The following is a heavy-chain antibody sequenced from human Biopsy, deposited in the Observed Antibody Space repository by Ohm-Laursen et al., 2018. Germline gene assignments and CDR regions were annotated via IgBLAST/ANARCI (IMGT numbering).Heavy chain of an antibody. Sequence: SLRLSCAASGFTFSSYCMNWVRQVPGKGLVWVATINKDGSTLQYVDSVRGRFTISSDNAKNTLHLQMNSLRADDTAIYYCAKDLHNYGMDVWGQGTTVTVSS. CDR1: GFTFSSYC. CDR2: INKDGSTL. CDR3: AKDLHNYGMDV. V-gene: IGHV3-74*03. J-gene: IGHJ6*02.